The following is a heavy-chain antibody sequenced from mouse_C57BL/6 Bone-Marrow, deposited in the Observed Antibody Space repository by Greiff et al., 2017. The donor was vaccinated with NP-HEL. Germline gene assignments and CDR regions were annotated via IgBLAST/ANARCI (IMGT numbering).Heavy chain of an antibody. CDR3: ARKGYSNYNYAMDY. V-gene: IGHV2-2*01. Sequence: VKLMESGPGLVQPSQSLSITCTVSGFSFTSYGVHWVRQSPGKGLEWLGVIWSGGITDYNAAFISRLSISKDNSKSQVFFKMNSLQADDTAIYYCARKGYSNYNYAMDYWGQGTSVTVSS. CDR2: IWSGGIT. CDR1: GFSFTSYG. J-gene: IGHJ4*01. D-gene: IGHD2-5*01.